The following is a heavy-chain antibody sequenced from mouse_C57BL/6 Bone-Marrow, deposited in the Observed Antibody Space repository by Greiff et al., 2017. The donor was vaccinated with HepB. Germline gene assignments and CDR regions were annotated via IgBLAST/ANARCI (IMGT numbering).Heavy chain of an antibody. D-gene: IGHD2-4*01. V-gene: IGHV5-6*01. CDR2: ISSGGSYT. CDR3: ARPYDYAWFAY. CDR1: GFTFSSYG. Sequence: VESGGDLVKPGGSLKLSCAASGFTFSSYGMSWVRQTPDKRLEWVATISSGGSYTYYPDSVKGRFTISRDNAKNTLYLQMSSLKSEDTAMYYCARPYDYAWFAYWGQGTLVTVSA. J-gene: IGHJ3*01.